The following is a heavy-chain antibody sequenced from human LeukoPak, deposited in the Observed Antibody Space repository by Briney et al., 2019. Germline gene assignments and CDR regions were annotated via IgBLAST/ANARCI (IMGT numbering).Heavy chain of an antibody. J-gene: IGHJ4*02. D-gene: IGHD3-16*01. Sequence: GMSLRLACAASGFTFSSYGMHWVRQAPGKGLEWVAVISYDGSNKYYADSVKGRFTISRDNSKNTLYLQMNSLRAEDTAVYYCAKDLFTRYYNYVWGSYPFDYWGQGTLVTVSS. CDR3: AKDLFTRYYNYVWGSYPFDY. CDR1: GFTFSSYG. V-gene: IGHV3-30*18. CDR2: ISYDGSNK.